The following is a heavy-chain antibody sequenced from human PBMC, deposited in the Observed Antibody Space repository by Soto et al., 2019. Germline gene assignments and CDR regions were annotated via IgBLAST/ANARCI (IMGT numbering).Heavy chain of an antibody. Sequence: SETLSLTCTVSGGSVSSGNYYWSWIRQPPGKGLEWLGFIYYTGSSSYNPSLKSRVTMSLDKSNNQFSLKLTSVTAADTAVYYCAREAHYYDSSGYNLRYFDYWGQGTLVTVSS. CDR3: AREAHYYDSSGYNLRYFDY. V-gene: IGHV4-61*01. CDR1: GGSVSSGNYY. D-gene: IGHD3-22*01. J-gene: IGHJ4*02. CDR2: IYYTGSS.